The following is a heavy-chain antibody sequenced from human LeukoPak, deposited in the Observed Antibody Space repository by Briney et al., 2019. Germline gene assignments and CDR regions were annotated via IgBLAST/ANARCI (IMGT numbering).Heavy chain of an antibody. CDR2: ICPGDSDT. Sequence: GESLKISCKGSGYSFTSYWIGWVRQMPGKGLEWMGIICPGDSDTRYCPSFQGQVTISADKSISTAYLQWSSLRASDAAMYYCARRHIVATSGAFDIWGQGTMVTVSS. J-gene: IGHJ3*02. D-gene: IGHD5-12*01. CDR3: ARRHIVATSGAFDI. V-gene: IGHV5-51*01. CDR1: GYSFTSYW.